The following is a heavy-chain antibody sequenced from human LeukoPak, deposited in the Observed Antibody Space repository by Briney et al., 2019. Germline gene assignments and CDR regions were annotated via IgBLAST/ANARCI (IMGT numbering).Heavy chain of an antibody. Sequence: GGSLRLSCAASGFTFSSYAMRWVRQAPGKGLEWVSAISGSGGSTYYADSVKGRFTISRDNSKNTLYLQMNSLRAEDTAVYYCAKVSGFWSGGIDYWGQGTLVTVSS. D-gene: IGHD3-3*01. CDR2: ISGSGGST. CDR1: GFTFSSYA. CDR3: AKVSGFWSGGIDY. V-gene: IGHV3-23*01. J-gene: IGHJ4*02.